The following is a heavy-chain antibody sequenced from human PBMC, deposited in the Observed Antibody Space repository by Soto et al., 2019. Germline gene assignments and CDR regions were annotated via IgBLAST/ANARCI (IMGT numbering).Heavy chain of an antibody. V-gene: IGHV3-23*01. D-gene: IGHD6-19*01. CDR3: AAAPRGAVTAAWDY. CDR2: ISGSGDST. CDR1: GFPFSSYA. J-gene: IGHJ4*02. Sequence: PGGSLRLSCAASGFPFSSYAMNWVRQVPGKGLEWVSGISGSGDSTKYADFVKGRFTISRDYSKNTMYLQMGSVTADDTAVYYCAAAPRGAVTAAWDYWGQGIVVTVSS.